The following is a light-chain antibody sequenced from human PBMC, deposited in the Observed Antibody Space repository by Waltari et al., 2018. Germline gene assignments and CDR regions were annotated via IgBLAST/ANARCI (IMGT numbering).Light chain of an antibody. Sequence: DIVMTQSPDSLAVSLGERATIHCKPSQSVLYSSNNKYYLAWYQQKPGQPPKLLIYWASTRESGVPDRFSGSESGTDFTLTISSLQAEDVAVYYCHQYYSTPFTFGPGTKVDIK. V-gene: IGKV4-1*01. CDR1: QSVLYSSNNKYY. CDR3: HQYYSTPFT. CDR2: WAS. J-gene: IGKJ3*01.